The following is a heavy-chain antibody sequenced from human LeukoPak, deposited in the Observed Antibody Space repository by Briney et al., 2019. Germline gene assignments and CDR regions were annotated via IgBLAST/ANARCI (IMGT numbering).Heavy chain of an antibody. CDR2: IRGGGGAT. V-gene: IGHV3-23*01. J-gene: IGHJ3*01. Sequence: GGSLRLSCAASGFTFSIYAMHWVRQPPGKGLEWVSAIRGGGGATNYANSVKGRFTISRDNSKSTLYLQMSSLRAEDTATYYCAKDRNGDYVGAFDFWGQGTLVTVSS. CDR3: AKDRNGDYVGAFDF. CDR1: GFTFSIYA. D-gene: IGHD4-17*01.